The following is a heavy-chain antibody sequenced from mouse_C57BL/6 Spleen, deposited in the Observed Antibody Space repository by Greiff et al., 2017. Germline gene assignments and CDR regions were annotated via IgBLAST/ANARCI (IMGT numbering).Heavy chain of an antibody. CDR3: ARSGNWDGHFDY. D-gene: IGHD4-1*01. V-gene: IGHV1-80*01. J-gene: IGHJ2*01. CDR1: GYAFSSYW. Sequence: VQLQQSGAELVKPGASVKISCKASGYAFSSYWMNWVKQRPGKGLEWIGQIYPGDGDTNYNGKFKGKATLTADKSSSTAYMQLSSLTSEDSAVYFCARSGNWDGHFDYGGQGTTLTVSS. CDR2: IYPGDGDT.